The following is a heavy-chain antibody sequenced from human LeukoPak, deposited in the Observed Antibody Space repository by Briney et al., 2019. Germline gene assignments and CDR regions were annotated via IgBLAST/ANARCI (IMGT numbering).Heavy chain of an antibody. CDR2: MNPNSGNT. V-gene: IGHV1-8*01. CDR3: ARVTKYYYDSSGYRNFDY. CDR1: GYTFTSYD. Sequence: ASVKVSCKASGYTFTSYDINWVRQATGQGLEWMGWMNPNSGNTGYAQKFQGRVTMTRNTSISTAYMELSSLRSEDTAGYYCARVTKYYYDSSGYRNFDYWGQGTLVTVSS. D-gene: IGHD3-22*01. J-gene: IGHJ4*02.